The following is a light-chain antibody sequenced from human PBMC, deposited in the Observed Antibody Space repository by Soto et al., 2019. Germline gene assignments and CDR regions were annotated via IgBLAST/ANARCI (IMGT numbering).Light chain of an antibody. Sequence: DIVMTQSPDSLAVSLGERATINCKSSQSVLYSSNNKNYLAWYQQKPGQPPKLLIYWASTRESGVPDRFSGSGSGTDFTLTISSLQSEDVAVYYCQQFVNSPYMYTFGQGTKLEI. J-gene: IGKJ2*01. V-gene: IGKV4-1*01. CDR3: QQFVNSPYMYT. CDR1: QSVLYSSNNKNY. CDR2: WAS.